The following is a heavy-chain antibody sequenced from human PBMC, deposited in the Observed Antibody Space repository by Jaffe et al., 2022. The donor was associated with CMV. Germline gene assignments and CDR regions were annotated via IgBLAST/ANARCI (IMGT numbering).Heavy chain of an antibody. CDR1: GFTFSSYG. J-gene: IGHJ3*02. D-gene: IGHD3-22*01. Sequence: QVQLVESGGGVVQPGRSLRLSCAASGFTFSSYGMHWVRQAPGKGLEWVAVIWYDGSNKYYADSVKGRFTISRDNSKNTLYLQMNSLRAEDTAVYYCARSDYYDSSGYYPRAFDIWGQGTMVTVSS. CDR2: IWYDGSNK. V-gene: IGHV3-33*08. CDR3: ARSDYYDSSGYYPRAFDI.